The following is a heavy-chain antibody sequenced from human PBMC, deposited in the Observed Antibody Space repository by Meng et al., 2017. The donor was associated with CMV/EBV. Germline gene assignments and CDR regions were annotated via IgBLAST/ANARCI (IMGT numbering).Heavy chain of an antibody. Sequence: GESLKISCAASGFTFSSYWMSWVRQAPGKRLEWVANIKQDGSEKYYVDSVKGRFTISRDNAKNSLYLQMNSLRAEDTAVYYCARVSDFWTEGGLDYWGQGTLVTVSS. V-gene: IGHV3-7*01. D-gene: IGHD3-3*01. CDR3: ARVSDFWTEGGLDY. CDR1: GFTFSSYW. J-gene: IGHJ4*02. CDR2: IKQDGSEK.